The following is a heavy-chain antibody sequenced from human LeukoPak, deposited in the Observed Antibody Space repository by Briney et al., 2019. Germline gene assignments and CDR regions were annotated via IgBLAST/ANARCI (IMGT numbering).Heavy chain of an antibody. CDR2: IYYSGST. CDR1: GGSISSSSYY. V-gene: IGHV4-39*07. J-gene: IGHJ4*02. D-gene: IGHD6-19*01. CDR3: ARTFYSSGWYALTRAPYYFDY. Sequence: SETLSLTCTVSGGSISSSSYYWGWIRQPPGKGLEWIGSIYYSGSTYYNPSLKSRVTISVDTSKNQFSLKLSSVTAADTAVYYCARTFYSSGWYALTRAPYYFDYWGQGTLVTVSS.